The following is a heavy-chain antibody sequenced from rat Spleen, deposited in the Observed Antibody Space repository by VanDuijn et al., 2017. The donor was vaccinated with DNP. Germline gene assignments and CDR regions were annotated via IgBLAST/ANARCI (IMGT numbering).Heavy chain of an antibody. V-gene: IGHV5-22*01. CDR1: GFSFSDFD. D-gene: IGHD4-3*01. CDR3: IRWNSGHFDY. J-gene: IGHJ2*01. CDR2: ITYDGGTT. Sequence: EVQLVESGGGLVQPGRSMKLSCAASGFSFSDFDMAWVRQAPKKGLEWVATITYDGGTTYYRGSVKGRFTISRDDAKSTLYLQMNSLRSEDMATYYCIRWNSGHFDYWGQGVMVTVSS.